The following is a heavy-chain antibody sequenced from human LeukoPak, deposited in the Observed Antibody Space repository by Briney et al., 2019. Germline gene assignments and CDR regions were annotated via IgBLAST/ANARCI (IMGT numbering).Heavy chain of an antibody. J-gene: IGHJ4*02. Sequence: PSETLSLTCTVSGGSISSSSYYWGWIRQPPGKGLEWIGSIYYSGSTYYNPSLKSRVTISVDTSKNQFSLKLSSVTAADTAVYYCATQAVLRFLEWLSYFDYWGQGTLVTVSS. D-gene: IGHD3-3*01. CDR3: ATQAVLRFLEWLSYFDY. CDR1: GGSISSSSYY. CDR2: IYYSGST. V-gene: IGHV4-39*01.